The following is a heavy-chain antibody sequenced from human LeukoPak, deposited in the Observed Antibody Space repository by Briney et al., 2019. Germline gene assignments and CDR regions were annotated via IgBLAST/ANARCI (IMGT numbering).Heavy chain of an antibody. Sequence: LSLTCTVSGGSISSYYWSWIRQAPGKGLEWVSYISSSGSTIYYADSVKGRFTISRDNSKNTLYLQMNSLRAEDTAVYYCARASFSGGDDIWGQGTMVTVSS. D-gene: IGHD2-15*01. CDR1: GGSISSYY. CDR3: ARASFSGGDDI. J-gene: IGHJ3*02. CDR2: ISSSGSTI. V-gene: IGHV3-11*04.